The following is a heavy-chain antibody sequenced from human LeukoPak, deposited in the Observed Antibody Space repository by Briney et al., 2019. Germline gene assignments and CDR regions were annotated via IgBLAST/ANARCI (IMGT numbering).Heavy chain of an antibody. J-gene: IGHJ6*02. CDR2: IYSGGST. D-gene: IGHD2-2*01. CDR3: ARADCSSTSCYLGYYYGMDV. CDR1: GFTVSSNY. Sequence: GGSLRLSCAASGFTVSSNYMSWVRQAPGKGLEWVPVIYSGGSTYYADSVKGRFTISRDNSKNTLYLQMNSLRAEDTAVYYCARADCSSTSCYLGYYYGMDVWGQGTTVTVSS. V-gene: IGHV3-66*01.